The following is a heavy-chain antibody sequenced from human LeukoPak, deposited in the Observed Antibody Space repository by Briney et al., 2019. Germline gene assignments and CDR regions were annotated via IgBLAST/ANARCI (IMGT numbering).Heavy chain of an antibody. J-gene: IGHJ4*02. V-gene: IGHV4-4*02. CDR1: GGSISRSNW. D-gene: IGHD3-22*01. CDR3: AGGDDSSGYLFDY. CDR2: IYHSGRT. Sequence: PSGTLSLTCAVSGGSISRSNWWSWVRQPPGKGLEWIGEIYHSGRTNYNPSLKSRVTISVDTSKNQFSLKLSSVTAADTAVYYCAGGDDSSGYLFDYWGQGTLVTVSS.